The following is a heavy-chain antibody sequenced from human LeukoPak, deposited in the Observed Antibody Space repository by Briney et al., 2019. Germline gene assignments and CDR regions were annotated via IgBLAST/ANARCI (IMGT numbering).Heavy chain of an antibody. CDR3: ARESSSGWYDASDI. Sequence: GGSLRLYCAASGFTFSSYWMHWVRQAPGKGLVWVSRINSDGSSTTYADSVKGRFTISRDNAKNTVYLQMNSLRAEDTAVYYCARESSSGWYDASDIWGQGTMVTVSS. V-gene: IGHV3-74*01. J-gene: IGHJ3*02. CDR2: INSDGSST. D-gene: IGHD6-19*01. CDR1: GFTFSSYW.